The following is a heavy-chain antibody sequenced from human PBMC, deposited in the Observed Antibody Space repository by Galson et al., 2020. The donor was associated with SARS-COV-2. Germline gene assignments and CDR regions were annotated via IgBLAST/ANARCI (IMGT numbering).Heavy chain of an antibody. J-gene: IGHJ4*02. CDR3: ARRGEMVVWVY. Sequence: SETLSLTCTVSGGSISSRSYYWGWIRQPPGEGLEWIGSVSYSGSTSYNPSLNSRVTLSVDTSKNQFSLKLNSVTAADTAVYYCARRGEMVVWVYWGQGALVTVSS. CDR2: VSYSGST. D-gene: IGHD2-8*02. V-gene: IGHV4-39*01. CDR1: GGSISSRSYY.